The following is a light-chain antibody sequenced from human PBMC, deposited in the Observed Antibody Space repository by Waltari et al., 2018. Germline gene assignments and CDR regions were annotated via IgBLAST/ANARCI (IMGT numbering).Light chain of an antibody. CDR2: KAF. CDR3: MQGTHWPYT. V-gene: IGKV2-30*02. J-gene: IGKJ2*01. Sequence: DVVMTQLPVSLHVTLGQPASISCRSSQSLVHSDGNTYLSWLQQRPSQSPRRLIYKAFTRDGGVPDRFSGTGSGTDFTLNISGVEAEDVGVYYCMQGTHWPYTFGQGTKLET. CDR1: QSLVHSDGNTY.